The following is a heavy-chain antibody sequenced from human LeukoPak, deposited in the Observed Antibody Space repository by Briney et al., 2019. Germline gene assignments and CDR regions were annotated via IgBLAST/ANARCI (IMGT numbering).Heavy chain of an antibody. V-gene: IGHV4-59*12. Sequence: SSETLSLTCTVSGGSISSYYWSWIRQPPGKGLEWIGYIYYSGSTNYNPSLKSRVTISVDTPKNQFSLKLSSVTAADTAVYYCARTFIAAAAAFSDYWGQGTLVTVSS. CDR2: IYYSGST. J-gene: IGHJ4*02. D-gene: IGHD6-13*01. CDR1: GGSISSYY. CDR3: ARTFIAAAAAFSDY.